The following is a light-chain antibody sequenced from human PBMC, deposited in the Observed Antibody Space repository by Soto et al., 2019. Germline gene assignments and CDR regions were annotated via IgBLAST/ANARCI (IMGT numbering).Light chain of an antibody. V-gene: IGLV2-14*01. Sequence: QSVLTQPAPVSGSPGQSITISCTGTSSYVGGYNYVSWYQQHPGKAPKLMIYDVSNRPSGVSNRFSGSKSGNTASLTISGLQAEDEADYYCSSYTSSSTLLFGTGTKVTVL. J-gene: IGLJ1*01. CDR1: SSYVGGYNY. CDR3: SSYTSSSTLL. CDR2: DVS.